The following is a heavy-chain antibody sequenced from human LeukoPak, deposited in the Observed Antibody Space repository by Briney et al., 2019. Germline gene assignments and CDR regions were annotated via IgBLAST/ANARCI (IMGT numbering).Heavy chain of an antibody. CDR1: GFTFSSYG. D-gene: IGHD1-26*01. V-gene: IGHV3-30*03. CDR2: ISYDGGKK. CDR3: ARDRAWDYLDS. J-gene: IGHJ4*02. Sequence: GRSLRLSCAASGFTFSSYGMHWVRQAPGKGLEWVAVISYDGGKKSYAESVKGRFTISRDNSKNTLYLQMDSLRVEDTAVYYCARDRAWDYLDSWDQGPLVTVSS.